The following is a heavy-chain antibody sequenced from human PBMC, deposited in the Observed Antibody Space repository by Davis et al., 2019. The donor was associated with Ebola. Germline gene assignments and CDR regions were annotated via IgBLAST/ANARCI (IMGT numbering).Heavy chain of an antibody. CDR3: ARAQRWLQFGGLDY. CDR1: GFTFSSYP. V-gene: IGHV3-7*01. Sequence: GESLKISCAVSGFTFSSYPMGWVRQAPGEGLEWVANIKQDGSEKYYVDSVKGRFTISRDNAQSSLYLQINSLRDEDTAVYYCARAQRWLQFGGLDYWGQGTLVTVSS. J-gene: IGHJ4*02. CDR2: IKQDGSEK. D-gene: IGHD5-24*01.